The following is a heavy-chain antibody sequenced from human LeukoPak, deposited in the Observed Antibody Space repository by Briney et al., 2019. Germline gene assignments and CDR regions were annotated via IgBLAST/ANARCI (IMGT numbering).Heavy chain of an antibody. Sequence: GRSLRLSCAASGFTFSSYGMHWVRQAPGKGLEWVAVISYDGSNKYYADSVKGRFTISRDNSKNTLYLQMNSLRAEDTAVYYCARDAIFGVVIIRAGYMDVWGKGTTVTVSS. J-gene: IGHJ6*03. CDR3: ARDAIFGVVIIRAGYMDV. CDR2: ISYDGSNK. D-gene: IGHD3-3*01. CDR1: GFTFSSYG. V-gene: IGHV3-30*03.